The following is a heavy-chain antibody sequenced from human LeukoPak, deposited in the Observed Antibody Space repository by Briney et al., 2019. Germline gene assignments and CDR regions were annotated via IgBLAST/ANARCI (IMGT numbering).Heavy chain of an antibody. CDR1: GFTFSSYA. D-gene: IGHD3-16*01. CDR3: AKSAGYDYVWGSADFDY. CDR2: ISGSGGST. J-gene: IGHJ4*02. V-gene: IGHV3-23*01. Sequence: GGSLRLSCAASGFTFSSYAMSWVRQAPGKGLEWVSAISGSGGSTHYADSVKGRFTISRDNSKNTLYLQMNSLRAEDTAVYYCAKSAGYDYVWGSADFDYWGQGTLVTVSS.